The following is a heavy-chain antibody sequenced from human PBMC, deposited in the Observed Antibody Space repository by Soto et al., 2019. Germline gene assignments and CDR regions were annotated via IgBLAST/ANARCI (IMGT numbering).Heavy chain of an antibody. D-gene: IGHD1-26*01. CDR2: IHVRSNYV. CDR1: GFTFSTYT. V-gene: IGHV3-21*01. CDR3: AREDGVVGSSSAFDH. Sequence: EVQVVESGGGLVTPGGSLRLSCVFSGFTFSTYTMNWVRQAPGKGLEWVSSIHVRSNYVYYADSVNGRFTISRDNAKNSLYLQMTGLRAEYTAMYYCAREDGVVGSSSAFDHWGLGTLVTVSS. J-gene: IGHJ4*02.